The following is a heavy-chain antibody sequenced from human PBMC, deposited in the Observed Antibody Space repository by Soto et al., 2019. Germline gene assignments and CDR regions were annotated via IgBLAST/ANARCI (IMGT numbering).Heavy chain of an antibody. CDR3: AVDSYMAY. J-gene: IGHJ4*02. Sequence: EVQLVESGGGLVQPGGSLGLSCAASGFTVSSRYMSWVRQAPGKGLEWVSVIYNDGRVYYADSVKGSFTISRDDSKNTLLRQMSSLRVEDTAVYYCAVDSYMAYWGQGTLVTVSS. CDR2: IYNDGRV. V-gene: IGHV3-66*01. CDR1: GFTVSSRY.